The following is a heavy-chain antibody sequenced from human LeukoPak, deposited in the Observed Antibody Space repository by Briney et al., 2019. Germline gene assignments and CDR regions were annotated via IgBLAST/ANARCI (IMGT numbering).Heavy chain of an antibody. CDR1: GFTFSSYE. CDR2: ISSSGSTI. Sequence: GGSLRLSCAASGFTFSSYEMNWVRQAPGKGLEWVSYISSSGSTIYYADSVKGRFTIARDNSKKTLSLQMNNLRVEDTAVYYCARGQFQWFDPWGPGTLVTVSS. CDR3: ARGQFQWFDP. D-gene: IGHD6-19*01. J-gene: IGHJ5*02. V-gene: IGHV3-48*03.